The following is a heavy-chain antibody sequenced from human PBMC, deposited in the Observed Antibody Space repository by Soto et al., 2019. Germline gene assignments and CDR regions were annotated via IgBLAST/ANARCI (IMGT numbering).Heavy chain of an antibody. V-gene: IGHV1-69*02. Sequence: QVQLVQSGAEVKKPGSSVKVSCKASGGTFSSYTISWVRQAPGQGLEWMGRIIPILGIANYAQKFQGRVTITADKSRSQASWELRSLRLGDRAFYYCAGFEWGFCSVGSCYSSDSGGRGTLVPV. CDR1: GGTFSSYT. CDR3: AGFEWGFCSVGSCYSSDS. J-gene: IGHJ4*02. D-gene: IGHD2-15*01. CDR2: IIPILGIA.